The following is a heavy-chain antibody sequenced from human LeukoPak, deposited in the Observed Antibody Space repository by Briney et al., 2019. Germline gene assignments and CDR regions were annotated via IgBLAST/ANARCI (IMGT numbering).Heavy chain of an antibody. J-gene: IGHJ4*02. Sequence: SETLSLTCTVSGGSISSYYWSWIRQPPGKGLEWIGYIYYSGSTDYNPSLKSRVTISVDTSKNQFSLKLSSVTAADTAVYYCARAHDFWSGYYPYYFDYWGQGTLVTVSS. CDR3: ARAHDFWSGYYPYYFDY. V-gene: IGHV4-59*08. D-gene: IGHD3-3*01. CDR2: IYYSGST. CDR1: GGSISSYY.